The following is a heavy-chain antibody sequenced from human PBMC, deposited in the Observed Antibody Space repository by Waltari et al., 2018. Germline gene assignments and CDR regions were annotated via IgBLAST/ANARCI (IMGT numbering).Heavy chain of an antibody. V-gene: IGHV1-69*02. CDR2: IIPILGIA. Sequence: QVQLVQSGAEVKKPGSSVKVSCKASGGTFSSYTISWVRQATGQGLEWKGRIIPILGIADYAQNFQGRVTITADKSTSTAYMELSSLRSEDTAVYYCARVGYCSGGSCYGWFDPWGQGTLVTVSS. CDR3: ARVGYCSGGSCYGWFDP. J-gene: IGHJ5*02. D-gene: IGHD2-15*01. CDR1: GGTFSSYT.